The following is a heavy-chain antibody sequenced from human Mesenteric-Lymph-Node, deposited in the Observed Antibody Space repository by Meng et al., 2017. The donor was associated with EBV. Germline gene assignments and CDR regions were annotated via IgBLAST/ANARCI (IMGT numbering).Heavy chain of an antibody. CDR1: GGSVSSTSYY. Sequence: QLPVLGPGLVKPSETLSLTCTVSGGSVSSTSYYWSWIRQPPGKRLEWIGYVYYSGSTNYNPSLKSRVTISVDTSKNQFSLNLYSVTAADTAVYYCARENPARGNWFDPWGQGALVTVSS. D-gene: IGHD3-10*01. CDR3: ARENPARGNWFDP. CDR2: VYYSGST. J-gene: IGHJ5*02. V-gene: IGHV4-61*01.